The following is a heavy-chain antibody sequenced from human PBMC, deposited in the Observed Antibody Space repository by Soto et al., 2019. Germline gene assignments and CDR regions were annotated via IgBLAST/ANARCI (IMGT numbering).Heavy chain of an antibody. CDR1: GFTFSGHG. CDR2: ISYDGSTT. J-gene: IGHJ4*02. D-gene: IGHD1-26*01. CDR3: ARDWANGGTYLGIDD. V-gene: IGHV3-30-3*01. Sequence: QVQLVESGGGMVQPGRSLRLSCAASGFTFSGHGMHWVRQAPGKGLDWVTFISYDGSTTYYADSVKGRFTISRDNSQNTLYLQMNSLRPEDTAFYFCARDWANGGTYLGIDDLGQGTLVTVSS.